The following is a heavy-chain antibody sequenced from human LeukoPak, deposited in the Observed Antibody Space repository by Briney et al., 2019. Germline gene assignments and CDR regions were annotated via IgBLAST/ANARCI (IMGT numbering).Heavy chain of an antibody. CDR2: IYFSGST. V-gene: IGHV4-39*07. J-gene: IGHJ4*02. CDR1: GGSISSTTYY. D-gene: IGHD3-10*01. CDR3: ARDGMWFGEFRFDY. Sequence: SETLSLICTVSGGSISSTTYYWGWIRQPPGKGLEWIGSIYFSGSTYYNPSLKSRVTISVDTSKNQFSLKLSSVTDADTAVYYCARDGMWFGEFRFDYWGQGTLVTVSS.